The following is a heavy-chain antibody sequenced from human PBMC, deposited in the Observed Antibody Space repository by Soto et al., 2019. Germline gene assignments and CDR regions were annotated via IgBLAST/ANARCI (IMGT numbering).Heavy chain of an antibody. CDR1: GGSISSGGYY. J-gene: IGHJ3*02. Sequence: SETLSLSCTVSGGSISSGGYYWSWIRQHPGKGLEWIGYIYYSGSTYYNPSLKSRVTISVDTSKNQFSLKLSSVTAADAAVYYCARYYYGSVTAFDSWGQGKMVTVSS. V-gene: IGHV4-31*03. CDR3: ARYYYGSVTAFDS. CDR2: IYYSGST. D-gene: IGHD3-10*01.